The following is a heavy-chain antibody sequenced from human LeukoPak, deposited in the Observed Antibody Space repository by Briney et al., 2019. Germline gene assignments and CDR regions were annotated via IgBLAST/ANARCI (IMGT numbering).Heavy chain of an antibody. D-gene: IGHD3-10*01. Sequence: SETLSLTCTVSGGSISSYYWSWIWQPPGKGLEWIGYIYYSGSTYYNPSLKGRVTISVDTSKNQFSLKLSSVTAADTAVYYCARAPITMVRGVKGPGAFDIWGQGTMVTVSS. J-gene: IGHJ3*02. CDR2: IYYSGST. V-gene: IGHV4-59*08. CDR3: ARAPITMVRGVKGPGAFDI. CDR1: GGSISSYY.